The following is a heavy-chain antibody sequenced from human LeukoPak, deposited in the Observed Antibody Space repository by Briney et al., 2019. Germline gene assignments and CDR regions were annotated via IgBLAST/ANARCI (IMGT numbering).Heavy chain of an antibody. CDR2: ISAYNGNT. J-gene: IGHJ4*02. Sequence: ASVKVSCKASGYTFTSYGISWVRQAPGQGLEWMGWISAYNGNTNYAQKLQGRVTMTTDTSTSTAYMELRSLRSDDTAVYYCARELPLPVEYSGSYWGFDYWGQGTLVTVSS. CDR3: ARELPLPVEYSGSYWGFDY. CDR1: GYTFTSYG. V-gene: IGHV1-18*01. D-gene: IGHD1-26*01.